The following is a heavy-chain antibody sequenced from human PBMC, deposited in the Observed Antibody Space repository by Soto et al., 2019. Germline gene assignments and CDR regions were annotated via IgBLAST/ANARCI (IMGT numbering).Heavy chain of an antibody. CDR1: GGSFSGYY. Sequence: PSETLSLTCAVYGGSFSGYYWSWIRQPPGKGLEWIGEINHSGSTNYNPSLKSRVTISVDTSKNQFSLKLSSVTAADTAVYYCARRRAWSSGWYFDYWGQGTLVTVSS. J-gene: IGHJ4*02. D-gene: IGHD6-19*01. CDR2: INHSGST. V-gene: IGHV4-34*01. CDR3: ARRRAWSSGWYFDY.